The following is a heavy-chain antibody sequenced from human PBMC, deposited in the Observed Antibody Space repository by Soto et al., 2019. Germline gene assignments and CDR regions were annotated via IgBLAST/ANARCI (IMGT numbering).Heavy chain of an antibody. D-gene: IGHD6-19*01. Sequence: EVQLLESGGGLVQPGGSLRLSCVAFGFNFNHYGMTWVRQAPGKGLEWVSGISGGGDTTYYTDSVKGRFTVSRDNSKNTLYLQMSSLSLEDTAIYYCAKGQGWPVTTTFDYWGQGTLVTVSS. V-gene: IGHV3-23*01. J-gene: IGHJ4*02. CDR3: AKGQGWPVTTTFDY. CDR2: ISGGGDTT. CDR1: GFNFNHYG.